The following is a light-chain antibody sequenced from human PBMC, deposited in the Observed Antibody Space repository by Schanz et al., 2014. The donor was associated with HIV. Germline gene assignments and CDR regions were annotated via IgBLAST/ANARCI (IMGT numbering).Light chain of an antibody. CDR1: QSVSSN. CDR2: DAS. V-gene: IGKV3-15*01. Sequence: EIVMTQSPATLSLSPGERATVSCRASQSVSSNLAWYQQKLGQAPRLLIYDASTRATGIPARFSGRGSGTEFTLTISSLQSEDFAVYYCQQYNNWPRTFGQGTKVEI. J-gene: IGKJ1*01. CDR3: QQYNNWPRT.